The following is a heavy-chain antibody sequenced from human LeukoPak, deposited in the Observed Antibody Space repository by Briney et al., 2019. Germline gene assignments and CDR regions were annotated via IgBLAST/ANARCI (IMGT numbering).Heavy chain of an antibody. CDR2: ISGSGGST. CDR3: AKDRPSYYYGSGDSY. D-gene: IGHD3-10*01. CDR1: GFSISNDW. V-gene: IGHV3-23*01. J-gene: IGHJ4*02. Sequence: GGSLRLSCAASGFSISNDWMSWVRQAPGKGLEWVSAISGSGGSTYYADSVKGRFTISRDNSKNTLYLQMNSLRAEDTAVYYCAKDRPSYYYGSGDSYWGQGTLVTVSS.